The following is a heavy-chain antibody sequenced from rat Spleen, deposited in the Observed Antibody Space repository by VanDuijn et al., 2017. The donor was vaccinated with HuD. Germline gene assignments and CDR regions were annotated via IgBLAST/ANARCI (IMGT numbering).Heavy chain of an antibody. D-gene: IGHD4-3*01. V-gene: IGHV5-29*01. CDR1: GFTFSDYG. CDR3: ARQDTSGYSNWFTY. Sequence: EVQLVESDGGLVQPGRSLKLSCAASGFTFSDYGVAWVRQAPTTGLEWVATISYGDSSGHSGTYYRDSVKGRFTISRDNAKSTQFLQMDSLRSEDTATYYCARQDTSGYSNWFTYWGQGTLVTVSS. J-gene: IGHJ3*01. CDR2: ISYGDSSGHSGT.